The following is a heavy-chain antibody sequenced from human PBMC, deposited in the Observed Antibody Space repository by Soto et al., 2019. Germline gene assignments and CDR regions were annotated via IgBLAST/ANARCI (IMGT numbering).Heavy chain of an antibody. J-gene: IGHJ3*02. CDR3: ARDPIAVVTTQGGAFDI. CDR2: ISYDGSNK. D-gene: IGHD6-19*01. Sequence: QVQLVESGGGVVQPGRSLRLSCAASGFTFSSYAMHWVRQAPGKGLEWVAFISYDGSNKYYADSVKGRFTISRDNSKNTLYLQMNSLRAEDTAVYYCARDPIAVVTTQGGAFDIWGQGTMVTVSS. CDR1: GFTFSSYA. V-gene: IGHV3-30-3*01.